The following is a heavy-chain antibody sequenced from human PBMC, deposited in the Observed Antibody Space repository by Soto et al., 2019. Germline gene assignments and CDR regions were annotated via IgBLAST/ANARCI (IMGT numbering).Heavy chain of an antibody. CDR3: ASRDGYNPPYDY. D-gene: IGHD5-12*01. CDR2: ISYDGSNR. CDR1: GFTFSSYA. J-gene: IGHJ4*02. Sequence: QVQLVESGGGVVQPGRSLRLSCAASGFTFSSYAMHWVRQAPGKGLEWVAVISYDGSNRYYADSVKGRFTISRDNSKNTLYLQMNSLRAEDTAVYYCASRDGYNPPYDYWGQGTLVTVSS. V-gene: IGHV3-30-3*01.